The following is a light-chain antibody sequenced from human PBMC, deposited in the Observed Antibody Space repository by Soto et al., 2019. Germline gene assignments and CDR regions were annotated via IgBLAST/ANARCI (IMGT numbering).Light chain of an antibody. CDR1: RDDVGRYNL. CDR3: SSYTTTNTYV. J-gene: IGLJ1*01. CDR2: EAT. Sequence: QSVLTQPASVSGSPGQSITISCIGTRDDVGRYNLVSWYQHHPGKAPKVVIYEATKRPSGVSGRFSGSKSGNTASLTISGLQADDEAHYYCSSYTTTNTYVFGTGTKLTVL. V-gene: IGLV2-14*02.